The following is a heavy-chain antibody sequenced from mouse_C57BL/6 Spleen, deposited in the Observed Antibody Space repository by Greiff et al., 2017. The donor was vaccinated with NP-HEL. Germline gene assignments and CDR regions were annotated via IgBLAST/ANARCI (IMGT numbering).Heavy chain of an antibody. CDR3: ARMGMGYYGSSPDY. D-gene: IGHD1-1*01. J-gene: IGHJ2*01. V-gene: IGHV1-7*01. CDR2: INPSSGYT. Sequence: VQLQQSGADLAKPGASVKLSCKASGYTFTSYWMHWVKQRPGQGLEWIGYINPSSGYTKYNQKFKDKATWTADKSSRTAYSQLSSLTYEDSAVYYCARMGMGYYGSSPDYWGQGTTLTVSS. CDR1: GYTFTSYW.